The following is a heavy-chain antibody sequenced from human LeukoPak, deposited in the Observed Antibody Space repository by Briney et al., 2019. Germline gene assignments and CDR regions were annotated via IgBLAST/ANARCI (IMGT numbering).Heavy chain of an antibody. D-gene: IGHD3-22*01. J-gene: IGHJ4*02. V-gene: IGHV1-69*13. CDR2: IIPIFGTA. CDR3: ARYYYDSSGYYYPFDY. Sequence: ASVKVSCKASGGTFSSYAISWVRQAPGQGLEWMGGIIPIFGTANYAQKFQGRVTITADESTSTAYMELRSLRSDDTAVYYCARYYYDSSGYYYPFDYWGQGTLVTVSP. CDR1: GGTFSSYA.